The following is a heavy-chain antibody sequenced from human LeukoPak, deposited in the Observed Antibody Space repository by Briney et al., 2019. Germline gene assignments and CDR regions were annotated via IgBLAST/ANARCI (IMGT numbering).Heavy chain of an antibody. D-gene: IGHD2-2*03. V-gene: IGHV3-21*01. J-gene: IGHJ3*02. CDR2: ISSSSSYI. CDR3: ARESFGYCSSTSCPVSAFDI. CDR1: GFTFSSYS. Sequence: GGSLRLSCAASGFTFSSYSMNWVRQAPGKGLEWVSSISSSSSYIYYADSVKGRFTISRDNAKNSLYLQMNSLRAEDTAVYYCARESFGYCSSTSCPVSAFDIWGQGTMVTVSS.